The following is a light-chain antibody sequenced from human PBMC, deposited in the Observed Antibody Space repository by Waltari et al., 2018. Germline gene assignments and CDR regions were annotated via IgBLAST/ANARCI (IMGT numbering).Light chain of an antibody. CDR3: QQHDNLPLT. V-gene: IGKV1-33*01. J-gene: IGKJ3*01. Sequence: DIQMTQSPSALSASVGDRVTITCRASQSISSYLNWYQQKPGKTPKLLVYAASNLETGVPSRFSGSGSGTDFTVTISSLQPEDIATYYCQQHDNLPLTFGPGTKVEIK. CDR2: AAS. CDR1: QSISSY.